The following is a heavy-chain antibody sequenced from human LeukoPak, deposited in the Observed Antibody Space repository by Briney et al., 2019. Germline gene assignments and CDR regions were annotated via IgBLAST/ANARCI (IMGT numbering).Heavy chain of an antibody. CDR2: ISWNSGSI. CDR3: AKNRRGITMVRGDFDY. D-gene: IGHD3-10*01. Sequence: GGSLRLSCAASGFTFDDYAMHWVRQAPGKGLEWVSGISWNSGSIGYADSVKGRFTISRDNAKNSLYLQMNSLRAEDTALYYCAKNRRGITMVRGDFDYWGQGTLVTVSS. CDR1: GFTFDDYA. V-gene: IGHV3-9*01. J-gene: IGHJ4*02.